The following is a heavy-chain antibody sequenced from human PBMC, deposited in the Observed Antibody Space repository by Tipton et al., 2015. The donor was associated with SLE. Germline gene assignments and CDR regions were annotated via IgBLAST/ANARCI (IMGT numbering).Heavy chain of an antibody. Sequence: TLSLTCTVSGGSISSSTFYWGWIRQPPGKGLEWIGYVYNSGSPNYNPSLNSRVTISIDTSKNQFSLKLTAVTAADTAMYYCAREVHNRFDPWGQGTLVTVSS. CDR1: GGSISSSTFY. J-gene: IGHJ5*02. CDR2: VYNSGSP. V-gene: IGHV4-61*01. D-gene: IGHD1-14*01. CDR3: AREVHNRFDP.